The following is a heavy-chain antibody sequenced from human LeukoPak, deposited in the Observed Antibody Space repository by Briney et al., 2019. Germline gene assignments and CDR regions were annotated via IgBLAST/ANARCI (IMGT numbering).Heavy chain of an antibody. CDR2: ISAYNGNT. CDR3: ARALIAVAGPNFDY. Sequence: ASVRVSCKASGYTFTSYGISWVRQAPGQGLEWMGWISAYNGNTNYTQKLQGRVTITTDTSTSTAYMELRSLRSDDTAVYYCARALIAVAGPNFDYWGQGTLVTVSS. J-gene: IGHJ4*02. V-gene: IGHV1-18*01. D-gene: IGHD6-19*01. CDR1: GYTFTSYG.